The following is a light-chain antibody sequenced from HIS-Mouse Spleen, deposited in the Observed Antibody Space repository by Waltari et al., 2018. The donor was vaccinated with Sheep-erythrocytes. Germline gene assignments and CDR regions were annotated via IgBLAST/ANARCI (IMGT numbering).Light chain of an antibody. J-gene: IGLJ1*01. CDR2: DVS. V-gene: IGLV2-14*03. CDR1: SREVGGSNY. CDR3: SSSTLV. Sequence: QSALTHPSPVSGSPGQSITISCTRNSREVGGSNYASWYQQHPGKAPKLMIYDVSNRPSGVSNRFSGSKSGNTASLTISGLQAEDEADYYTSSSTLVFGTGTKVTVL.